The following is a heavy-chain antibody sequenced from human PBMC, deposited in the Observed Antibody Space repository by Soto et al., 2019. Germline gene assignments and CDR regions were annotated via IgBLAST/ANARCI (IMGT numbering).Heavy chain of an antibody. V-gene: IGHV3-48*03. Sequence: EVQLVESGGGLVQPGGSLRLSCAASGFTFSSYEMNWVRQAPGKGLEWVSYISSSGSTIYYADSVKGRFTISRDNAKNSLYLQMNRLRAEGTAVYYCARGGRKRYCSSTSCPTGAYYYYYGMDVWGQGTTVTVSS. D-gene: IGHD2-2*01. CDR2: ISSSGSTI. CDR1: GFTFSSYE. J-gene: IGHJ6*02. CDR3: ARGGRKRYCSSTSCPTGAYYYYYGMDV.